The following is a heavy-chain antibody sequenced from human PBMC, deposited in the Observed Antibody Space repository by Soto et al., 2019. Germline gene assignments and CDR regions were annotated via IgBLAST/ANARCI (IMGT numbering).Heavy chain of an antibody. Sequence: LCGGSMNSGGYCWSWIRQHPGEGLEWIGCISYGGTTSYNPSLKSRVIISVDTSKNQFSLKLTSVTAADTAVYYCSRGILVWGQGTLITVSS. CDR1: GGSMNSGGYC. CDR3: SRGILV. D-gene: IGHD2-15*01. J-gene: IGHJ4*02. CDR2: ISYGGTT. V-gene: IGHV4-31*02.